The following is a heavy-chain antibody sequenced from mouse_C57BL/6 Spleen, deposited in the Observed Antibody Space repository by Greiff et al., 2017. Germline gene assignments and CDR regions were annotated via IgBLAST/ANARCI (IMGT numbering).Heavy chain of an antibody. V-gene: IGHV1-4*01. J-gene: IGHJ2*01. CDR1: GYTFTSYT. CDR3: AGGDYYGSSPDY. D-gene: IGHD1-1*01. CDR2: INPSSGYT. Sequence: QVQLQQSGAELARPGASVKMSCKASGYTFTSYTMHWVKQRPGQGLEWIGYINPSSGYTKYNQKFKDKATLTADKSSSTAYMQLSSLTSEDSAVYYCAGGDYYGSSPDYWGQGTTLTVSS.